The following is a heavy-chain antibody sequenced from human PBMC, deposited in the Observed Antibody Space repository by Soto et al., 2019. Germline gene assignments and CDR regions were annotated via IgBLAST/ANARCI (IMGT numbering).Heavy chain of an antibody. J-gene: IGHJ4*02. CDR2: VSGSGSTT. V-gene: IGHV3-48*02. CDR3: ARDLYGDYAFDY. CDR1: GFTFSSYS. Sequence: EVQLVESGGGLVQPGGSLRLSCAASGFTFSSYSMNWVRQAPGKGLEWISYVSGSGSTTYYADSVKGRFTISRDIAKNSLYSQMNSLRDEDTAVYYCARDLYGDYAFDYWAQGTLVTVSS. D-gene: IGHD4-17*01.